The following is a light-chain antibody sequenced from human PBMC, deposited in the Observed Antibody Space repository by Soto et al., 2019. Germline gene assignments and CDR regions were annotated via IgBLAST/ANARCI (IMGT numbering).Light chain of an antibody. J-gene: IGKJ4*01. CDR3: MQGAHWPLT. CDR2: KVS. CDR1: QSLVYSDGNTY. Sequence: DVVMTQSPLSLPVTLGQPASISCRSSQSLVYSDGNTYLSWFQQRPGQSPRRLIYKVSNRDSGVPDRFSGSGSVTDFTLKISRVEAEDVGVYYCMQGAHWPLTFGGGTKVDI. V-gene: IGKV2-30*01.